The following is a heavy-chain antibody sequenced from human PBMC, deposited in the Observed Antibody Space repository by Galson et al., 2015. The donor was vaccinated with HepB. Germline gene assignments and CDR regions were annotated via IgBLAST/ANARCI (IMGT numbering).Heavy chain of an antibody. Sequence: SVKVSCKASAYTFTSYGISWVRQAPGQGLEWMGWISAYNGNTNYAQKLQGRVTMATDKSTSTAYMELSSLRSEDTAVYYCARVSGIVGASLFSGWFDPWGQGTLVTVSS. CDR2: ISAYNGNT. J-gene: IGHJ5*02. CDR3: ARVSGIVGASLFSGWFDP. D-gene: IGHD1-26*01. V-gene: IGHV1-18*04. CDR1: AYTFTSYG.